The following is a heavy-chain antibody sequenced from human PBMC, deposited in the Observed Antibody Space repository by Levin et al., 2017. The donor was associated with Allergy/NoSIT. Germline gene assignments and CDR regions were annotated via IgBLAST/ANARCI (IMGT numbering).Heavy chain of an antibody. J-gene: IGHJ4*02. D-gene: IGHD4-17*01. CDR3: AKVPDYGDYRPWYYFDY. CDR2: ISGSGGST. CDR1: GFTFSSYA. Sequence: TGGSLRLSCAASGFTFSSYAMSWVRQAPGKGLEWVSAISGSGGSTYYADSVKGRFTISRDNSKNTLYLQMNSLRAEDTAVYYCAKVPDYGDYRPWYYFDYWGQGTLVTVSS. V-gene: IGHV3-23*01.